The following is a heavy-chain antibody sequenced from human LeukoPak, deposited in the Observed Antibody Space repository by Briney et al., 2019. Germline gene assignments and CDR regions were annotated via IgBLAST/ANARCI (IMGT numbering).Heavy chain of an antibody. CDR1: GYTFTSYG. J-gene: IGHJ3*02. CDR3: ARSWYYYDSSGQQERAFDI. V-gene: IGHV1-18*01. Sequence: ASVKVSCKASGYTFTSYGISWVRQAPGQGLEWMGWISAYNGNTNYAQKLQGRVTTTTDTSTSTAYMELRSLRSDDTAVYYCARSWYYYDSSGQQERAFDIWGQGTMVTVSS. D-gene: IGHD3-22*01. CDR2: ISAYNGNT.